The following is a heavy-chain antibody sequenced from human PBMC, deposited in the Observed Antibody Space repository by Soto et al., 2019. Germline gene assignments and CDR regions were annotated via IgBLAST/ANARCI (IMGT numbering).Heavy chain of an antibody. CDR3: ARSVAVPGAHIDY. J-gene: IGHJ4*02. CDR2: VYYTGST. V-gene: IGHV4-59*01. Sequence: SETLSLTGSGSGGSISGSYWSGIRQSPGKGLEWLGYVYYTGSTNYSPSLRSRVSISVDTSKNEFSLRLRSVTAADTAVYFWARSVAVPGAHIDYWGQGTQVTVSS. D-gene: IGHD6-19*01. CDR1: GGSISGSY.